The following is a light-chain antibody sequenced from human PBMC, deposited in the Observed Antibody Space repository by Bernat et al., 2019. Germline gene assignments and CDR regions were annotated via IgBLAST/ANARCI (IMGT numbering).Light chain of an antibody. CDR2: EVS. V-gene: IGLV2-8*01. Sequence: QSALTQPPSASGSPGQSVTISCTGTSSDGGGYNYVSWYQQHPDKAPKLITYEVSKQPSGVPDRFSGSKSGNTASLTVYGRQAEVEAGYYCSSYAGSNNYVCGSGTKVTVL. CDR1: SSDGGGYNY. CDR3: SSYAGSNNYV. J-gene: IGLJ1*01.